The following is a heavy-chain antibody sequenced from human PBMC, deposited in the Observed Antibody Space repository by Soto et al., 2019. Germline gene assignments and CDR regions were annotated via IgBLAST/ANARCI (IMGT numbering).Heavy chain of an antibody. V-gene: IGHV3-33*01. CDR2: IWYDGSNK. D-gene: IGHD3-10*01. CDR1: GFTFSSYG. CDR3: ARVASCYGSGAVGNGMAV. J-gene: IGHJ6*02. Sequence: QVQLVESGGGVVQPGRSLRLSCAASGFTFSSYGMHWVRQAPGKGLEWVAVIWYDGSNKYYADSVKGRFTISRDNSKKTLYLQMNSLRAEDTAVYYCARVASCYGSGAVGNGMAVWGQGTTVTVSS.